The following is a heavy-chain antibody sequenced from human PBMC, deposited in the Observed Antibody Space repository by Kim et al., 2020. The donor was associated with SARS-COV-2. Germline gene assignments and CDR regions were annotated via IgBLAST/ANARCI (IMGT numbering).Heavy chain of an antibody. CDR1: GGSFNEYY. Sequence: SETLSLTCAVYGGSFNEYYWTWIHQPPGKGLEWIGEINHSGSTNYNPSLKSRVTIPVDTSKNQFYLELTSVTAAVTAVYNCARCYGEGRGDYWGQGTLVT. CDR2: INHSGST. J-gene: IGHJ4*02. V-gene: IGHV4-34*01. CDR3: ARCYGEGRGDY. D-gene: IGHD5-18*01.